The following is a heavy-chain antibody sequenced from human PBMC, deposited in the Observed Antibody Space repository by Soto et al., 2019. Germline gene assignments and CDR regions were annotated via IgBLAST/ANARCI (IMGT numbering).Heavy chain of an antibody. J-gene: IGHJ3*02. CDR2: IGTAGDT. Sequence: GGSLRLSCAASGFTFSSYDMHWVRQATGKGLEWVSAIGTAGDTYYPGSVKGRFTISRENAKNSLYLQMNSLRAGDTAVYYCARALGIAAAGKGAFDIWGQGTMVT. CDR1: GFTFSSYD. CDR3: ARALGIAAAGKGAFDI. D-gene: IGHD6-13*01. V-gene: IGHV3-13*01.